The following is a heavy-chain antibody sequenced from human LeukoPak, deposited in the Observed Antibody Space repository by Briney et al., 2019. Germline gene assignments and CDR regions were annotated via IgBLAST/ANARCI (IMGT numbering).Heavy chain of an antibody. J-gene: IGHJ4*02. D-gene: IGHD1-26*01. CDR3: ARGSGSH. V-gene: IGHV3-53*01. CDR2: TYSGGST. CDR1: GFTVSSNY. Sequence: GGSLRLSCAASGFTVSSNYMSWVRQAPGKGLEWVSITYSGGSTYNADSVKGRFTISRDNSKNTLNLQMNSLRAEDTAVYYCARGSGSHWGQGTLLTVSS.